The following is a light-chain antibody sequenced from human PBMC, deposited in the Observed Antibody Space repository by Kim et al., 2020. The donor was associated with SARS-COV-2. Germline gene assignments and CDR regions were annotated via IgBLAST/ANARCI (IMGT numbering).Light chain of an antibody. Sequence: VNLTCTLNSAHSSKAIAWHQQQSEKGPRFLMKLESDGTYRKGDGIPDRFSGSGTGAERYLTISSLQSEDEADYYCQTWVTGAPYVFGTGTKVTVL. CDR2: LESDGTY. CDR3: QTWVTGAPYV. J-gene: IGLJ1*01. CDR1: SAHSSKA. V-gene: IGLV4-69*01.